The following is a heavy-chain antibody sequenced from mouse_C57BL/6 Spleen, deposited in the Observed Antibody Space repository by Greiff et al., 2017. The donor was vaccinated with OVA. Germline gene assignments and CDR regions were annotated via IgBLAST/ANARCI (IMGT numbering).Heavy chain of an antibody. CDR2: IYPGSGST. J-gene: IGHJ4*01. D-gene: IGHD3-3*01. CDR1: GYTFTSYW. CDR3: ARHGGTRAMDY. V-gene: IGHV1-55*01. Sequence: QVQLQQPGAELVKPGASVKMSCKASGYTFTSYWITWVKQRPGQGLEWIGDIYPGSGSTNYNEKFKSKATLTVDTSSSTAYMQRSSLTSEDSAVYYCARHGGTRAMDYWGQGTSVTVSS.